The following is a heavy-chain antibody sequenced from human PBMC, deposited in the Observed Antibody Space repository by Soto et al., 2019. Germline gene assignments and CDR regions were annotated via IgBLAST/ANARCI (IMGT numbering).Heavy chain of an antibody. J-gene: IGHJ5*02. CDR2: ISSSSSYI. D-gene: IGHD3-22*01. Sequence: GGSLRLSCAASGFTFSSYSMNWVRQAPGKGLEWVSSISSSSSYIYYADSVKGRFTISRDNAKNSLYLQMNSLRAEDTAVYYCARSTTYYYDSSGYYYSSWFDPWGQGSLVTVSS. V-gene: IGHV3-21*01. CDR1: GFTFSSYS. CDR3: ARSTTYYYDSSGYYYSSWFDP.